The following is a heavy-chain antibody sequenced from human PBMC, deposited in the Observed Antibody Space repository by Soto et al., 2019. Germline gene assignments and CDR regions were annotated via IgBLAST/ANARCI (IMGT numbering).Heavy chain of an antibody. CDR1: GFTFSSYA. V-gene: IGHV3-23*01. CDR3: AKGSYSNYVGGWFDP. J-gene: IGHJ5*02. D-gene: IGHD4-4*01. Sequence: EVQLLESGGGLVQPGGSLRLSCAASGFTFSSYAMSWVRQAPGKGLEWVSAISGSGGSTYYADSVQGRFTISRDNSKNTLYLQMNSLRAEDTAVYYCAKGSYSNYVGGWFDPWGQGTLVTVSS. CDR2: ISGSGGST.